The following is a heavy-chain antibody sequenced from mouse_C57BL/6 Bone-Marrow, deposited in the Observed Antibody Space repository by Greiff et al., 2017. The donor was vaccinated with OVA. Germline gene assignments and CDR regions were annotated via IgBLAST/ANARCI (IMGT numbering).Heavy chain of an antibody. CDR2: IDPEDGET. V-gene: IGHV14-2*01. J-gene: IGHJ1*03. D-gene: IGHD2-1*01. CDR1: GFNIKDYY. Sequence: EVQGVESGAELVKPGASVKLSCTASGFNIKDYYMHWVKQRTEQGLEWIGRIDPEDGETKYAPKFQGKATITADTSSNTAYLQLSSLTSEDTAVYYCARGADYGKGDWYFDVWGTGTTVTVSS. CDR3: ARGADYGKGDWYFDV.